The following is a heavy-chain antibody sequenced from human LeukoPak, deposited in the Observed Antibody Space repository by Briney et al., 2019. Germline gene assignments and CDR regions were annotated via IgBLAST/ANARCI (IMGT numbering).Heavy chain of an antibody. CDR2: ISYDGSNK. CDR3: ARDLSHGEFDY. V-gene: IGHV3-30-3*01. CDR1: GFTFSSYA. D-gene: IGHD3-10*01. Sequence: GGSLRLTCAASGFTFSSYAMHWVRQAPGKGLEWVAVISYDGSNKYYADSVKGRFTISRDNSKNTLYLQMNSLRAEDTAVYYCARDLSHGEFDYWGQGTLVTVSS. J-gene: IGHJ4*02.